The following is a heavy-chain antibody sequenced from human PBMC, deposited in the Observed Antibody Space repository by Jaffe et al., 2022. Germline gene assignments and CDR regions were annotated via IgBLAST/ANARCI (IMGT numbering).Heavy chain of an antibody. D-gene: IGHD3-16*01. CDR1: GFTFSNAW. J-gene: IGHJ4*02. Sequence: EVQLVESGGGLVKPGGSLRLSCAASGFTFSNAWMSWVRQAPGKGLEWVGRIKSKTDGGTTDYAAPVKGRFTISRDDSKNTLYLQMNSLKTEDTAVYYCTTVVEDYDYIWGSNTMYFDYWGQGTLVTVSS. CDR2: IKSKTDGGTT. V-gene: IGHV3-15*01. CDR3: TTVVEDYDYIWGSNTMYFDY.